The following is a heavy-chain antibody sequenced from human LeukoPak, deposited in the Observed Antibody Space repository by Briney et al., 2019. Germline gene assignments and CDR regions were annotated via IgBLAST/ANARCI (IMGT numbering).Heavy chain of an antibody. D-gene: IGHD3-16*01. CDR3: AKGYRNHLLILLDS. V-gene: IGHV3-30*02. CDR2: IRYDGNNK. CDR1: GSTFSSSD. J-gene: IGHJ5*01. Sequence: GGSLRLSCAASGSTFSSSDMHWVRQAPGKGLEWVAFIRYDGNNKYYADSVKGRLTITRDNSKNTLYLQMNSLRAADTAVYYCAKGYRNHLLILLDSWGQGTLVTVSS.